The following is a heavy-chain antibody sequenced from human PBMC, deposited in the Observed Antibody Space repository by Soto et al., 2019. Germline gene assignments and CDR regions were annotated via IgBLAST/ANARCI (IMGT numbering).Heavy chain of an antibody. J-gene: IGHJ6*03. D-gene: IGHD5-12*01. CDR2: INPSGGST. CDR3: ARADRSGGYDLVGGSMDV. Sequence: ASVKVSCKASGYTFTSYYMHWVRQAPGQGLEWMGIINPSGGSTSYAQKFQGRVTMTRDTSTSTVYMELSSLRSEDTAVYYCARADRSGGYDLVGGSMDVWGKGTTVTVSS. CDR1: GYTFTSYY. V-gene: IGHV1-46*03.